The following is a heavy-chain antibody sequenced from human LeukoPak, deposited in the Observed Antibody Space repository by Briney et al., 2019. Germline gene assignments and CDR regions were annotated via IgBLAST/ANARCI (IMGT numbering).Heavy chain of an antibody. Sequence: ASVKVSCKASGGTFSSYAISWVRQAPGQGLEWMGRIIPILGIANYAQKFQGRVTITADKSTSTAYMELSSLRSEDTAVYYCARDETGGIAGNFDYWGQGTLVTVSS. CDR2: IIPILGIA. D-gene: IGHD6-13*01. CDR1: GGTFSSYA. V-gene: IGHV1-69*04. J-gene: IGHJ4*02. CDR3: ARDETGGIAGNFDY.